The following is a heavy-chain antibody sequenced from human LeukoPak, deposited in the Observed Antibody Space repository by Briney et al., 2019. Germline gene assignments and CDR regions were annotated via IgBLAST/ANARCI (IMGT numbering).Heavy chain of an antibody. J-gene: IGHJ4*02. Sequence: SETLSLTCTVSGGSISSSSYYWGWIRQPPGKGLEWIGSIYHSGSTYYNPSLKSRVTISVDTSKNQFSLKLSSVTAADTAVYFCAGDYGDYYFDYWGQGTLVTVSS. D-gene: IGHD4-17*01. V-gene: IGHV4-39*07. CDR1: GGSISSSSYY. CDR2: IYHSGST. CDR3: AGDYGDYYFDY.